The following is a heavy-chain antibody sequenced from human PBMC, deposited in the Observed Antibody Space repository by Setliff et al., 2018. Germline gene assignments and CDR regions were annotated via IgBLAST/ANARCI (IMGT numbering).Heavy chain of an antibody. Sequence: GGSLRLSCAASGFIFRNYGIHWVRQTPGKGLEWVAVMWSDGTKKYYAHSVKGRFTVSRDISRNTVFLDMNSLRAEDTAVYHCARDIDTTSHYGMFDYWGQGALVTDSS. V-gene: IGHV3-33*01. CDR3: ARDIDTTSHYGMFDY. CDR2: MWSDGTKK. CDR1: GFIFRNYG. D-gene: IGHD3-9*01. J-gene: IGHJ4*02.